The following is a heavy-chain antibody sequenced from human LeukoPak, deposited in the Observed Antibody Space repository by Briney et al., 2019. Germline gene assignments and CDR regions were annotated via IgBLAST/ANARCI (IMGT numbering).Heavy chain of an antibody. CDR3: ARDPAAWDY. D-gene: IGHD2-15*01. Sequence: GGSLRLSCTVSGFTVSSNSMSWVRQAPGKGLEWVSFIYSGGNTHYSDSLKGRFTISRDNAKNSLYLQMNSLRAEDTAIYYCARDPAAWDYWGQGTLVTVSS. V-gene: IGHV3-53*01. CDR2: IYSGGNT. CDR1: GFTVSSNS. J-gene: IGHJ4*02.